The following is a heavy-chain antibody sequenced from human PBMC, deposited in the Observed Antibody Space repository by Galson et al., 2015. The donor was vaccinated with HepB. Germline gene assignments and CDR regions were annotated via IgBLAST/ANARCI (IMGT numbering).Heavy chain of an antibody. CDR1: GFTFSSYA. CDR3: ARDRSGSGWYRGAFDI. D-gene: IGHD6-19*01. V-gene: IGHV3-64*01. CDR2: ISSQGVST. Sequence: SLRLSCAASGFTFSSYAIDWVRQAPGKGLEYVSGISSQGVSTYYANSVKGRFTISRDNSKNTVYLQMGSLRAEDMAVYYCARDRSGSGWYRGAFDIWGQGTTVTISS. J-gene: IGHJ3*02.